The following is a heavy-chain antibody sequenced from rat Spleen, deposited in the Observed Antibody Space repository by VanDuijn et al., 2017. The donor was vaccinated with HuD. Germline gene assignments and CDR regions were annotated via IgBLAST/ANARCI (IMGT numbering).Heavy chain of an antibody. CDR2: ITNIGGNT. V-gene: IGHV5-31*01. D-gene: IGHD1-1*01. Sequence: EVQLVESGGGLVQPGRSLKLSCVASGFTFNNYWMTWIRQPPGKGLEWVASITNIGGNTYYLDSVKGRFTISRENAKSTLYLQMDSLRSEDTATYYCARQHYSAPFDYWGQGIMVTVSS. J-gene: IGHJ2*01. CDR3: ARQHYSAPFDY. CDR1: GFTFNNYW.